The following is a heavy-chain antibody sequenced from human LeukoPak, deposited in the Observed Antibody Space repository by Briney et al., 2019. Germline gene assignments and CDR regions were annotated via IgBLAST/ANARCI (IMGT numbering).Heavy chain of an antibody. CDR3: ARAGLAAAGTLDY. J-gene: IGHJ4*02. CDR1: GGTFSSYA. V-gene: IGHV1-69*13. CDR2: IIPIFGTA. Sequence: SVKVSCKASGGTFSSYAISWVRQAPGQGLEWMGGIIPIFGTANYAQKFQGRVTITADESTSTTYMELSSLRSEDTAVYYCARAGLAAAGTLDYWGQGTLVTVSS. D-gene: IGHD6-13*01.